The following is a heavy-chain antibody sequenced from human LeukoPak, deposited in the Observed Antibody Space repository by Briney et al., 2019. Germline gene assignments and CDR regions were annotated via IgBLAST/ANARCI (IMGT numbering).Heavy chain of an antibody. CDR3: AKPADEHFDY. Sequence: GGSLRLSCAASGFTFSSYAMSWVRQAPGKGLEWVSAISGSGGSAYYADSVKGRFTISRDNSKNTVYLQMNSLKVEDTATYYCAKPADEHFDYWGQGTLVTVSS. CDR1: GFTFSSYA. J-gene: IGHJ4*02. V-gene: IGHV3-23*01. CDR2: ISGSGGSA.